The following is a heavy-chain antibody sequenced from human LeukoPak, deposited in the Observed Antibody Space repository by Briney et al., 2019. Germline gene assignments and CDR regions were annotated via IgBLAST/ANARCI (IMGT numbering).Heavy chain of an antibody. CDR2: SGSAGGT. CDR1: GLTFSTYT. V-gene: IGHV3-23*01. D-gene: IGHD2-21*01. Sequence: GGSLRLSCADSGLTFSTYTMNWVRQAPGKGLEWVSLSGSAGGTYYADSVKGRFTISRDNSKNMVYLQINNLRAEDTAIYYCAKRLAQTKGFDFWGQGTLVTVSS. CDR3: AKRLAQTKGFDF. J-gene: IGHJ4*02.